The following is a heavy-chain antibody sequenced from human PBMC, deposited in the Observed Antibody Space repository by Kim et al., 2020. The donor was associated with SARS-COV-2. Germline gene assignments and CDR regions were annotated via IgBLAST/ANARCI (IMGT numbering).Heavy chain of an antibody. J-gene: IGHJ4*02. D-gene: IGHD6-13*01. CDR2: ISYDGSNK. Sequence: GGSLRLSCAASGFTFSSYAMHWVRQAPGKGLEWVAVISYDGSNKYYADSVKGRFTISRDNSKNTLYLQMNSLRAEDTAVYYCASPTGQQLVNPGYWGQGTLVTVSS. V-gene: IGHV3-30*04. CDR1: GFTFSSYA. CDR3: ASPTGQQLVNPGY.